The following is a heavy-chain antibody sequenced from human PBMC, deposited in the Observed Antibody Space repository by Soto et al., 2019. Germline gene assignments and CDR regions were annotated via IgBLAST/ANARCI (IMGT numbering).Heavy chain of an antibody. Sequence: VQLLASGVGLVQPGGSLRLSGVVSGFTFTNYGVTWVRQAPGKGLQWVSGFSGGSGTTHYRDSVKGRFTISRDDSKSTVYLQMNSLGVDDTAVYYCVKWNGYGDYWGQGTLVTVSS. CDR1: GFTFTNYG. CDR2: FSGGSGTT. J-gene: IGHJ4*02. V-gene: IGHV3-23*01. CDR3: VKWNGYGDY. D-gene: IGHD1-1*01.